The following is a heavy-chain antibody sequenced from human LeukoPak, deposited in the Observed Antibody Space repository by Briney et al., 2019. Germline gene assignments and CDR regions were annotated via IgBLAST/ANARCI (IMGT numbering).Heavy chain of an antibody. CDR2: ISGSGGST. CDR1: GFTFSSYA. Sequence: GGSLRLSCAASGFTFSSYAMSWVRQAPGKGLEWVSAISGSGGSTYYADSVKGRFTISRDNSKNTLYLQMNSLRAEDTAVYYCAKDRGDVEWLRSYYFDYWGQGTLVTVSS. V-gene: IGHV3-23*01. D-gene: IGHD5-12*01. J-gene: IGHJ4*02. CDR3: AKDRGDVEWLRSYYFDY.